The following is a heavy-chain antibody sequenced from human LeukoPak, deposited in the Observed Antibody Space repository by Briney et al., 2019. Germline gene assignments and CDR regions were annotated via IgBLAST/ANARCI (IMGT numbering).Heavy chain of an antibody. CDR3: ARDGKAATDAFDI. J-gene: IGHJ3*02. D-gene: IGHD2-15*01. CDR2: IIPIFGTA. V-gene: IGHV1-69*13. Sequence: SVKVSCKASGGTFSSYAISWVGQAPGQGLEWMGGIIPIFGTANYAQKFQGRVTITADESTSTAYMELSSLRSEDTAVYYCARDGKAATDAFDIWGQGTMVTVSS. CDR1: GGTFSSYA.